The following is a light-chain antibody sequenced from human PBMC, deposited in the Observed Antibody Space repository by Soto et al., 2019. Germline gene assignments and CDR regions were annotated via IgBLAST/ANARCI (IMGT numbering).Light chain of an antibody. CDR2: GAS. CDR3: QQYGSSPVT. Sequence: IVLTQSPGTLSLSPGERGALSCGASQSVSSNYVAWYQQKPGQAPRLLIYGASSRATGIPDRFSGSGSGTDFTLTISRLEPEDFAVYYCQQYGSSPVTFGQGTKVDIK. V-gene: IGKV3-20*01. J-gene: IGKJ1*01. CDR1: QSVSSNY.